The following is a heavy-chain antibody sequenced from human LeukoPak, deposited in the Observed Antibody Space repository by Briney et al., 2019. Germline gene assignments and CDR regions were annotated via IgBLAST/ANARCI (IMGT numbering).Heavy chain of an antibody. Sequence: GGSLRLPCAASGFTFSSYWMSWVRQAPGKGLEWVANIKQDGSEKYYVDSVRGRFTISRDNAKNSLYLQMNSLRAEDTAVYYCAELGITMIGGVWGKGTTVTISS. CDR2: IKQDGSEK. CDR1: GFTFSSYW. J-gene: IGHJ6*04. D-gene: IGHD3-10*02. CDR3: AELGITMIGGV. V-gene: IGHV3-7*01.